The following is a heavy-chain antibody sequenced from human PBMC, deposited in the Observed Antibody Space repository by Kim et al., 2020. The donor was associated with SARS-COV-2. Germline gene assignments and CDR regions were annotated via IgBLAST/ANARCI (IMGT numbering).Heavy chain of an antibody. CDR3: ASPPVGGTS. V-gene: IGHV3-21*01. D-gene: IGHD1-26*01. CDR2: SYI. Sequence: SYINYADSVKGRFTISRDNAKNSLYLQMNRLRAEDTAVYYCASPPVGGTSWGQGTLVTVSS. J-gene: IGHJ5*02.